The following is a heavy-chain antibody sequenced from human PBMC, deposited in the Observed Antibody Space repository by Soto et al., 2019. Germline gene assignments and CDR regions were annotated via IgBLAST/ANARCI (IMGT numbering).Heavy chain of an antibody. Sequence: GSLSLTCAVSGASIISMNWWSWVRQPPGKGLEWIGEIHHSGSTNYNPSLMSRVTISVDKSKNQFSLKLTSVTAADTAVYYCARYDYGSGDDYNIDYWGQGTLVTVSS. CDR2: IHHSGST. CDR3: ARYDYGSGDDYNIDY. CDR1: GASIISMNW. D-gene: IGHD3-10*01. V-gene: IGHV4-4*02. J-gene: IGHJ4*02.